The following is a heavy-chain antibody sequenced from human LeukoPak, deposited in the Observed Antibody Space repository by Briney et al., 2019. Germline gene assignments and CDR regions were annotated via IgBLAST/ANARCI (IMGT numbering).Heavy chain of an antibody. D-gene: IGHD6-19*01. V-gene: IGHV4-59*01. J-gene: IGHJ5*02. Sequence: SETLSLTCTVSGASISGYYWSWIRQPPGKGLEWIGYIYYSGSTNYNPSLKSRVTISVDTSKNQFSLKLSSVTAADTAVYYCARSGYSSGWYSGFGWFDPWGQGTLVTVSS. CDR1: GASISGYY. CDR3: ARSGYSSGWYSGFGWFDP. CDR2: IYYSGST.